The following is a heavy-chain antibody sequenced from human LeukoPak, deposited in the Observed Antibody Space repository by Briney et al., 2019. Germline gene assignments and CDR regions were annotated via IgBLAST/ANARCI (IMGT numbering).Heavy chain of an antibody. CDR1: GFTFSTYW. CDR2: IKSDGSST. J-gene: IGHJ5*02. V-gene: IGHV3-74*01. Sequence: GGSLRLSCAASGFTFSTYWMHWVRQAPGKGLVWVSHIKSDGSSTNYADSVKGRFTISRDNAKNTLYLQMNSRRAEDTAVYYCARRRNDGSNWFDPWGQGTLVTVSS. D-gene: IGHD1-1*01. CDR3: ARRRNDGSNWFDP.